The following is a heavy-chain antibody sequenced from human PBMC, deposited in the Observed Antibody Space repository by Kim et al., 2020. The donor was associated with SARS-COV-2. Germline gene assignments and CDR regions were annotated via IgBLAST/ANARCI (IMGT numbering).Heavy chain of an antibody. Sequence: GGSLRLSCIASGFTFDNYAMNWVRQAPGKGLEWVSAVSGNGVYTYYADSVRVRFTISRDNSKNTLYLQMNSLRAGDTAFYICAKGKDVRVAYSGSSGPLGPNSYSAVYVWGRGTTFTVSS. CDR2: VSGNGVYT. J-gene: IGHJ6*02. D-gene: IGHD5-18*01. CDR1: GFTFDNYA. V-gene: IGHV3-23*01. CDR3: AKGKDVRVAYSGSSGPLGPNSYSAVYV.